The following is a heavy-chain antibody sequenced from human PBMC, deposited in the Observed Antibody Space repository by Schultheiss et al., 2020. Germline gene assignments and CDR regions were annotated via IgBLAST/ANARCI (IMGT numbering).Heavy chain of an antibody. J-gene: IGHJ6*02. D-gene: IGHD6-19*01. CDR3: SRDRPNTGGVPVAVGPTYYYYYYGMDV. V-gene: IGHV3-30*03. CDR2: ISYDGSNK. Sequence: GESLKISCAASGFTFSSYGMHWVRQAPGKGLEWVAVISYDGSNKYYADSVKGRFTISRDNSKNTLYLQMNRLKTEDSALYYCSRDRPNTGGVPVAVGPTYYYYYYGMDVWGQGTTVTVSS. CDR1: GFTFSSYG.